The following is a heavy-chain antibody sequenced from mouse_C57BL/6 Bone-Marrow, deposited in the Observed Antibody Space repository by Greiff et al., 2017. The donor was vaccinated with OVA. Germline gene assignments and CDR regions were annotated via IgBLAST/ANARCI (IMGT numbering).Heavy chain of an antibody. CDR3: ARVLRSYFDY. J-gene: IGHJ2*01. CDR1: GYAFSNYW. CDR2: IYPGDGDT. Sequence: QVQLQQSGAELVKPEASVKISCKASGYAFSNYWMNWVKQRPGKGLEWIGQIYPGDGDTNYNGKFKGKATLTADKSSSTAYMHLSSLTSEDSAVYFCARVLRSYFDYWGQGTTLTVSS. D-gene: IGHD1-1*01. V-gene: IGHV1-80*01.